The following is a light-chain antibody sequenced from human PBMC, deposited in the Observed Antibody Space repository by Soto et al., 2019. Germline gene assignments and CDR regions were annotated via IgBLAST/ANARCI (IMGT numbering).Light chain of an antibody. CDR2: AAS. V-gene: IGKV1-39*01. CDR1: QSISSY. Sequence: DIQMTRSPSCLSASVIYVVNITFRASQSISSYLHWYQQQPEKAHQLLIDAASSLQSGPPSTFRGSGSGTDFTLTISSLQPEDLATYYCQKSYSTTRTFGEGTKVDIK. CDR3: QKSYSTTRT. J-gene: IGKJ4*02.